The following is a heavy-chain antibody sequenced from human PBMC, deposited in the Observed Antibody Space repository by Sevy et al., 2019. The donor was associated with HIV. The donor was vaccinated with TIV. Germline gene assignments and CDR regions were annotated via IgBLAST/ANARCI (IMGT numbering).Heavy chain of an antibody. CDR2: ISSSGDTI. V-gene: IGHV3-11*01. J-gene: IGHJ6*02. Sequence: GESLKISCAASGFSISDYYMSWIRQAPGKGLQWISYISSSGDTIYYADSVKGRFTISRDNAKNSLYLQLNSLRAEDTAVYYCARDHDKDGELGDYYYYAMDVWGRRTTVTVSS. CDR3: ARDHDKDGELGDYYYYAMDV. CDR1: GFSISDYY. D-gene: IGHD3-16*01.